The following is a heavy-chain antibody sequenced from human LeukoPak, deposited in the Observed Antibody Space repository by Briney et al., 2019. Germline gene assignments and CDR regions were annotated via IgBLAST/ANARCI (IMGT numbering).Heavy chain of an antibody. CDR3: AKWGDFDILTGYYVSDF. J-gene: IGHJ4*02. D-gene: IGHD3-9*01. CDR1: GFTFSNYA. CDR2: VTGSGGST. Sequence: GASLRLSCVASGFTFSNYAMSWVRQAAGKRLEWVSAVTGSGGSTYYADSVKGRLTISRDNSRNTLFLQMNSLRAEDTAIYYCAKWGDFDILTGYYVSDFWGQGTLVTVSS. V-gene: IGHV3-23*01.